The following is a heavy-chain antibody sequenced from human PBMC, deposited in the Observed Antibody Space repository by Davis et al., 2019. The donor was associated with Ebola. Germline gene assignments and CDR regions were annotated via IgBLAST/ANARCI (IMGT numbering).Heavy chain of an antibody. J-gene: IGHJ4*02. CDR3: AKREGRQWLVLDYFDY. V-gene: IGHV3-23*01. D-gene: IGHD6-19*01. CDR2: ISGSGGST. CDR1: GFTFSSYA. Sequence: GESLKISCAASGFTFSSYAMSWVRQAPGKGLEWVSAISGSGGSTYYADSVKGRFPISRDNSKNTLYLQMNSLRAEDTAVYYCAKREGRQWLVLDYFDYWGQGTLVTVSS.